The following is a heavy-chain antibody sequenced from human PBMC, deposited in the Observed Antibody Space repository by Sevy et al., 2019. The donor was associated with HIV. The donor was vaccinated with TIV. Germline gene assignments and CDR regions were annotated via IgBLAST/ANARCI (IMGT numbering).Heavy chain of an antibody. CDR1: GFTVDDYW. V-gene: IGHV3-7*01. Sequence: GESLKISCAASGFTVDDYWMQWVRQAPGQGREWVANIRQDGNELYYADSVKGRFTISRDKVKESRFLQMTNLRVEDTAIYYCAGRYFDLWGQGTLVTVSS. CDR3: AGRYFDL. J-gene: IGHJ4*02. CDR2: IRQDGNEL.